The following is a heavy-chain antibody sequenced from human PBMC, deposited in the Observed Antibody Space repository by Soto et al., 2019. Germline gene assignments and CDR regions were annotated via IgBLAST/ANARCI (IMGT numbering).Heavy chain of an antibody. V-gene: IGHV3-23*01. CDR1: GFIFENFG. Sequence: GSLRLSCAASGFIFENFGMSWVRQAPGKGLEWISSISGSGFKKYYADSVKGRFTISRDNSKSTVYLELSNLSAEDTAVYHCAKNQGVELVPLATVDWFDPWGQGSVVTAPQ. CDR3: AKNQGVELVPLATVDWFDP. D-gene: IGHD1-26*01. J-gene: IGHJ5*02. CDR2: ISGSGFKK.